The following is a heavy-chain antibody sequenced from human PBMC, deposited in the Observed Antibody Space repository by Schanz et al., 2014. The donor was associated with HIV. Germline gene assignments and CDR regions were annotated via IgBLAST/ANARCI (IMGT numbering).Heavy chain of an antibody. CDR3: ARGGLLNWYFDL. J-gene: IGHJ2*01. V-gene: IGHV1-2*02. Sequence: QVQLVQSGAEVKKPGASVKVSCKASGYTLTDQYIHWVRQPPGQGLEWMGWISPHNGGTNYAQNFLGRVTMTRDTSIATAYMELNRLQSDDTAVYYCARGGLLNWYFDLWGRGTLVTVSS. CDR2: ISPHNGGT. CDR1: GYTLTDQY. D-gene: IGHD3-16*01.